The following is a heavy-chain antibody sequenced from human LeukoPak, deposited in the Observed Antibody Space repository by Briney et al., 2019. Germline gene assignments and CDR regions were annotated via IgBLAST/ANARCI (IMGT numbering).Heavy chain of an antibody. Sequence: GGSLRLSCAASGFTFSSYAMHWVRQAPGKGLEWVAVISYDGSNKYYADSVKGRFTISRDNSKDTLYLQMNSLRAEDTAVYYCARGGSGSYWGQGTLVTVSS. CDR2: ISYDGSNK. V-gene: IGHV3-30-3*01. CDR3: ARGGSGSY. D-gene: IGHD1-26*01. J-gene: IGHJ4*02. CDR1: GFTFSSYA.